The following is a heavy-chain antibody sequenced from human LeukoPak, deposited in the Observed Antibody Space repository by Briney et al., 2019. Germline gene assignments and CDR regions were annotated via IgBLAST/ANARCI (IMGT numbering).Heavy chain of an antibody. V-gene: IGHV1-8*03. D-gene: IGHD6-13*01. J-gene: IGHJ2*01. CDR3: ARGRLPGIAAAGTGWYFDL. CDR1: GYTFISYD. CDR2: MNPNSGNT. Sequence: ASVKVSCKASGYTFISYDINWVRLAPGQGLEWMAWMNPNSGNTGYAQKFQGRVTISTNTSINTAYMELSSLTSEDTAVYYCARGRLPGIAAAGTGWYFDLWGRGTLVTVSS.